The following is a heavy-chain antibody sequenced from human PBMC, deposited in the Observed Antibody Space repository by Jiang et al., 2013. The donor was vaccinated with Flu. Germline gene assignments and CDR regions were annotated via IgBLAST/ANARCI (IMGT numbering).Heavy chain of an antibody. V-gene: IGHV1-2*02. CDR1: GYTFTAYY. CDR2: INPKRGDT. D-gene: IGHD3-22*01. Sequence: SGAEVKKPGASVKVSCKTSGYTFTAYYLHWVRQASGQGLEWMGWINPKRGDTNFEQKFRGRVTMTRDTSTNTAHMELSGLQSDDTAIYYCARFITRNYYYDYWGLGTLVTVSS. CDR3: ARFITRNYYYDY. J-gene: IGHJ4*02.